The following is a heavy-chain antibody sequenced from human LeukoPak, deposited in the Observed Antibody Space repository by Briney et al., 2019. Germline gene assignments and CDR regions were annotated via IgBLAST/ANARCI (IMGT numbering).Heavy chain of an antibody. J-gene: IGHJ4*02. CDR1: GVTFSSDW. Sequence: GGTLRLSCAASGVTFSSDWMHWVRQAPGKGLVWVSRINSDGISTTNANPGKGRFTIYKDNTKNTLYLQMNALRPEDTPAYYSARIAVDGTYVDYWGQGTLVTVSS. CDR3: ARIAVDGTYVDY. CDR2: INSDGIST. V-gene: IGHV3-74*01. D-gene: IGHD6-19*01.